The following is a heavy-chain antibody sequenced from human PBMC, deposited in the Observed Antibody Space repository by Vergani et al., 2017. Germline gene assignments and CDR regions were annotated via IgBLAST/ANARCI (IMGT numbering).Heavy chain of an antibody. CDR2: VSGSSGTA. V-gene: IGHV3-23*01. J-gene: IGHJ4*02. CDR3: TKGSRGYTGYFFGY. Sequence: EVQLLESGGGLVQPGGSLRLSCAASGFTFSSYAMSWVRQAPGKGLEWVSSVSGSSGTAYYADSVKGRFIISRDNSKNTLHLQMNSLRADDTAVYYCTKGSRGYTGYFFGYWGQGNLATVSS. CDR1: GFTFSSYA. D-gene: IGHD6-13*01.